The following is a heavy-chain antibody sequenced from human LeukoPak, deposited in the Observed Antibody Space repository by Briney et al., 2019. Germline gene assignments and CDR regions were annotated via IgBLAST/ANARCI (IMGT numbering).Heavy chain of an antibody. CDR3: ATDGAGFDT. Sequence: GGSLRLSCAASGFSFNDYYMSWIRQAPGKGLEWLSYINIGGTNTHYADSVKGRFTISRDNAKKSLYLEMNNLRAEDTAVYYCATDGAGFDTWGQGVLVTVSS. CDR1: GFSFNDYY. J-gene: IGHJ5*02. CDR2: INIGGTNT. V-gene: IGHV3-11*01.